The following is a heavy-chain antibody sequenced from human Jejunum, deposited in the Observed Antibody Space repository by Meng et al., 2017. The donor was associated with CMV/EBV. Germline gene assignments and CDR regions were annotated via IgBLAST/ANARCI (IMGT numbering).Heavy chain of an antibody. CDR2: TYYRSNWST. Sequence: GDRVSRTRAAWHWLRQSPSRGLEWLGRTYYRSNWSTDYALSVKSRITISPDTSKNQVSLHLTSLTPEDTAMYYCVRSSTTGGFDPWGQGTLGTVSS. J-gene: IGHJ5*02. CDR1: GDRVSRTRAA. V-gene: IGHV6-1*01. D-gene: IGHD7-27*01. CDR3: VRSSTTGGFDP.